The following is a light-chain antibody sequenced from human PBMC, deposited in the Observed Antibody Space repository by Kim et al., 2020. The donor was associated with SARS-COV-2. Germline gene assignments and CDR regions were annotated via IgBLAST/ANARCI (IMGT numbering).Light chain of an antibody. J-gene: IGLJ3*02. Sequence: ELTQPPSASASLGVSVTLTCTLSSGYSNYKVDWYQQRPGKGPRFVMRVGTGGIVGSKGDGIPDRFSVLGSGLNRYLTINNIQEEDEGDYHCGADHGSGSNFVWVFGGGTQLTVL. V-gene: IGLV9-49*01. CDR3: GADHGSGSNFVWV. CDR1: SGYSNYK. CDR2: VGTGGIVG.